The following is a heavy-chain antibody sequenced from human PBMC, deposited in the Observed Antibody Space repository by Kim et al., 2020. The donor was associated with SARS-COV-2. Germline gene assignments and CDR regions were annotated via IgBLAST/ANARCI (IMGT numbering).Heavy chain of an antibody. J-gene: IGHJ4*02. CDR3: ARVGAVAGTGEFDY. Sequence: AQKLQGRVTMSRDRSISTAYMELSRLRSDDTAVYYCARVGAVAGTGEFDYWGQGTLVTVSS. D-gene: IGHD6-19*01. V-gene: IGHV1-2*02.